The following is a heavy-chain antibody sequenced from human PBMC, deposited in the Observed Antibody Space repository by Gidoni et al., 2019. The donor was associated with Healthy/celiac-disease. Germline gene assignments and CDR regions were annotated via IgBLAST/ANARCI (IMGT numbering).Heavy chain of an antibody. CDR2: IRSKAYGGTT. J-gene: IGHJ4*02. CDR1: ASPFGGYA. CDR3: TRDPRSPIVGAI. V-gene: IGHV3-49*03. D-gene: IGHD1-26*01. Sequence: EVQLVESGGGLVQPGRSLRLSCSASASPFGGYAMSWFRQAPGKGLEWVGFIRSKAYGGTTEYAASVKGRFTISRDDSKSIAYLQMNSLKTEDTAVYYCTRDPRSPIVGAIWGQGTLVTVSS.